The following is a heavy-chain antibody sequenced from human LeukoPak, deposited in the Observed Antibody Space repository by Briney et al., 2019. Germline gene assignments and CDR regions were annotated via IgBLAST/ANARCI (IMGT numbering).Heavy chain of an antibody. CDR1: GYTLTELS. V-gene: IGHV1-24*01. CDR2: FDPEDGET. D-gene: IGHD3-22*01. Sequence: ASVKVSCTVSGYTLTELSMHWVRQAPGKGLEWMGGFDPEDGETIYAQKFQGRVTMTEDTSTDTAYMELSSLRSEDTAVYYCATAPEYYYDSSAPSDAFDIWGQGTMVTVSS. J-gene: IGHJ3*02. CDR3: ATAPEYYYDSSAPSDAFDI.